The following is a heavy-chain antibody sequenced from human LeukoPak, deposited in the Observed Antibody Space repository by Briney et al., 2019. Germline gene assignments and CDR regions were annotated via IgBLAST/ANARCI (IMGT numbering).Heavy chain of an antibody. V-gene: IGHV3-15*01. CDR1: EFTFNNAW. CDR3: TKEDGWLDP. CDR2: IKSKTAGGTT. Sequence: KSGGSLRLSCAASEFTFNNAWMSWVRQAPGKGLEWVGRIKSKTAGGTTDYAAPVKGRFTISRDDSKNTLYLQMNSLKTEDTAVYYCTKEDGWLDPWGQGTLVTVSS. J-gene: IGHJ5*02.